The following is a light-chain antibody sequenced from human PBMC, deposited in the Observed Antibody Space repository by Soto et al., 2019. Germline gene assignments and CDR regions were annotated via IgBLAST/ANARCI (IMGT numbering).Light chain of an antibody. V-gene: IGKV1-33*01. Sequence: DIQMTQSPSSLSASVGDRVTITCQASQDISNYLNWYQQKPGKAPKLLIYDASNLETGVPSRFSASGSETDFTFTISSLQPEEIATYYCQQYDNLPYTFGQRTKLEIK. J-gene: IGKJ2*01. CDR3: QQYDNLPYT. CDR2: DAS. CDR1: QDISNY.